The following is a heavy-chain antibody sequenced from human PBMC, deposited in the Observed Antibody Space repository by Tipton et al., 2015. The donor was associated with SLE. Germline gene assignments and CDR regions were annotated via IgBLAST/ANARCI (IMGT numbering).Heavy chain of an antibody. CDR1: GYSISTGYY. D-gene: IGHD3-22*01. V-gene: IGHV4-38-2*02. CDR3: ARQAYYSSGYADY. J-gene: IGHJ4*02. CDR2: MYQTGTT. Sequence: TLSLTCTVSGYSISTGYYWSWIRQPAGKGLEWIGNMYQTGTTDYNPSLKSRVTISIDTSKNQFSLKLSAVTAADTAVYYCARQAYYSSGYADYWGQGTLVTVSS.